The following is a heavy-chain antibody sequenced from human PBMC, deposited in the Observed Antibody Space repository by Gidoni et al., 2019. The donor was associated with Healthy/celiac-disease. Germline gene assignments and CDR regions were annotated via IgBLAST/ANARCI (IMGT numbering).Heavy chain of an antibody. J-gene: IGHJ4*02. CDR1: GFTFSSYE. Sequence: EVQLVESGGGLVQPGGSLRLSCAASGFTFSSYEMNWVRQAPGKGLEWVSYISSSGSTIYYADSVKGRFTISRDNAKNSLYLQMNSLRAEDTAVYYCARAPPYYDSSGYYRFYFDYWGQGTLVTVSS. D-gene: IGHD3-22*01. CDR2: ISSSGSTI. V-gene: IGHV3-48*03. CDR3: ARAPPYYDSSGYYRFYFDY.